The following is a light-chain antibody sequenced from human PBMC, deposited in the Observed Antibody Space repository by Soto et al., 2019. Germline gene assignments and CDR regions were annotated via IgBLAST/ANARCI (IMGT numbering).Light chain of an antibody. Sequence: EIVLTQSPGTLSLSPGERATLSCRASQSVSSSYLAWYQQKPGQAPRLLIYDASRRASGVPARFSGSGSGTDFTLTISSLEPEDFAVYYCQQRNKWPPVTFGGGTKVDIK. CDR1: QSVSSSY. CDR2: DAS. J-gene: IGKJ4*01. V-gene: IGKV3D-20*02. CDR3: QQRNKWPPVT.